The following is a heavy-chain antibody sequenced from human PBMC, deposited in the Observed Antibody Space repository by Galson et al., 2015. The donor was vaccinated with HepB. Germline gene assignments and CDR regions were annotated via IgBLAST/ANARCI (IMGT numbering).Heavy chain of an antibody. D-gene: IGHD5-24*01. CDR1: GGTFSSYA. CDR3: ASTGQSQRETRRDGYNGRDY. CDR2: IIPIFGTA. V-gene: IGHV1-69*13. J-gene: IGHJ4*02. Sequence: SVKVSCKASGGTFSSYAISWVRQAPGQGLEWMGGIIPIFGTANYAQKFQGRVTITADESTSTAYMELSSLRSEDTAVYYCASTGQSQRETRRDGYNGRDYWGQGTLVTVSS.